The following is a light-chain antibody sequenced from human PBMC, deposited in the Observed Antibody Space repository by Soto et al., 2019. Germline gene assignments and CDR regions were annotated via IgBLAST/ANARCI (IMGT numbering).Light chain of an antibody. Sequence: QSALTQPPSVSGSPGQSVTLSCTGTSSDVGSYNRVSWYKQPPGAAPKLVIYEVFHRPSGVPDRFSGSKSGNTASLTISGLQAEDEADFYCYSYTSSSTYVFGTGTKLTVL. CDR3: YSYTSSSTYV. J-gene: IGLJ1*01. CDR1: SSDVGSYNR. CDR2: EVF. V-gene: IGLV2-18*02.